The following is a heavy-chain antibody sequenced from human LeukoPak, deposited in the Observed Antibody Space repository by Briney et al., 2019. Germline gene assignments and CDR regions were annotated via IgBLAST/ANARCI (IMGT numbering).Heavy chain of an antibody. CDR1: GYTFTGYY. CDR2: INPNSGGT. Sequence: ASVKVSCKASGYTFTGYYMHWVRQAPGQGLEWMGWINPNSGGTNYAQKFQGRVTMTRDTSISTSYMELSRLRSDDTAVYYCARVCSSTSCYFAFDIWGQGTMVTVSS. V-gene: IGHV1-2*02. CDR3: ARVCSSTSCYFAFDI. D-gene: IGHD2-2*01. J-gene: IGHJ3*02.